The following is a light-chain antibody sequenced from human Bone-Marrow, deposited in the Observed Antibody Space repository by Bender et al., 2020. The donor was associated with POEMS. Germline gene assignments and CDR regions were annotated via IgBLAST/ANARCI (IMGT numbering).Light chain of an antibody. V-gene: IGLV1-36*01. Sequence: QSVVTQPPSLSEAPRQRVTISCSGRSSNLGNHGVNWYQQLPGEPPKLLIYYDDLLTPGVSDRFSASKSGTSAPLAISELQSEDEALYYCSAWDDSLSGWVFGGGTKLTVL. CDR3: SAWDDSLSGWV. CDR1: SSNLGNHG. CDR2: YDD. J-gene: IGLJ3*02.